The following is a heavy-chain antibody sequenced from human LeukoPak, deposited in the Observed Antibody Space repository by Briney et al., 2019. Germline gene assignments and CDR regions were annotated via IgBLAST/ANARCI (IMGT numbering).Heavy chain of an antibody. CDR3: ARGRGPYGWFDP. J-gene: IGHJ5*02. V-gene: IGHV3-74*01. Sequence: GGSLRLSCAASGFTSSSYWMHWVRQAPGKGLVWVSRINSDGSNTNYADSVKGRSTISRDNAKNTVYLQMNSLRAEDTAVYYCARGRGPYGWFDPWGQGTLVTVSS. CDR1: GFTSSSYW. D-gene: IGHD3-10*01. CDR2: INSDGSNT.